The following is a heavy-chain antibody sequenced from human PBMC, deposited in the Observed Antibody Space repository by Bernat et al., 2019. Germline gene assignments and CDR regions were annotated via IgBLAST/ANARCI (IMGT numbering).Heavy chain of an antibody. CDR2: ISSSSYI. Sequence: EVQLVESGGGLVKPGGSLRLSCAASGFTFSSYSMNWVRQAPGKGLEWVSSISSSSYIYYADSVKGRFTISRDNAKNSLYLQMNSLRAEDTAVYYCASMVTTTYYFDYWGQGTLVTVSS. J-gene: IGHJ4*02. CDR1: GFTFSSYS. D-gene: IGHD4-11*01. CDR3: ASMVTTTYYFDY. V-gene: IGHV3-21*01.